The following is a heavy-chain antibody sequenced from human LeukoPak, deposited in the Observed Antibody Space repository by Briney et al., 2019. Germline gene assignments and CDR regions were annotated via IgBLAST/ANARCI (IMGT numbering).Heavy chain of an antibody. V-gene: IGHV1-46*03. CDR3: ARNRRITIFGVVRRSGNWFDP. CDR1: GYTFTSYY. D-gene: IGHD3-3*01. Sequence: ASVKVSCKASGYTFTSYYMHWVRQAPGQGLEWRGIINPSGGSTSYAQKFQGRVTMTRDTSTSTVYMELSSLRSEDTAVYYCARNRRITIFGVVRRSGNWFDPWGQGTLVTVSS. J-gene: IGHJ5*02. CDR2: INPSGGST.